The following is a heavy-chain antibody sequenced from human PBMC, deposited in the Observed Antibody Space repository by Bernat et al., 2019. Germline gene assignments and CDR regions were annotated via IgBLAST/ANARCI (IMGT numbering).Heavy chain of an antibody. CDR1: GFTFSSYS. Sequence: VQLVESGGGLVKPGGSLRLSCAASGFTFSSYSMHWVRQAPGKGLEWVAVISYDGSNKYYADSVKGRFTISRDNSKNTLYLQMNSLRAEDTAVYYCAKDGSVAAAGTWAYYFDYWGQGTLVTVSS. V-gene: IGHV3-30*18. CDR2: ISYDGSNK. J-gene: IGHJ4*02. D-gene: IGHD6-13*01. CDR3: AKDGSVAAAGTWAYYFDY.